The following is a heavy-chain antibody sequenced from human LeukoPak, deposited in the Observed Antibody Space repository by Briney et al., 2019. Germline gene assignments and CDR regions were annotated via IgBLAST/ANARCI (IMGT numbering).Heavy chain of an antibody. CDR3: AKRGGTYYFDD. CDR1: GFTFKKYA. CDR2: INSNGGRT. J-gene: IGHJ4*02. Sequence: PGGSLRLSCSASGFTFKKYAMHWVRQAPGKGLEYVSAINSNGGRTYYADSVKGRFTISRDNSKNTLYLQMNSLRAEDTAVYYCAKRGGTYYFDDWGQGTLVTVSS. D-gene: IGHD1-7*01. V-gene: IGHV3-64*04.